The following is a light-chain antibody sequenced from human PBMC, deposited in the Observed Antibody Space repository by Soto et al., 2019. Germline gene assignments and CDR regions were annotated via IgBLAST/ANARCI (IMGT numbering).Light chain of an antibody. CDR1: QSITSD. CDR3: QQYNRWPPIT. CDR2: DAS. V-gene: IGKV3-15*01. J-gene: IGKJ5*01. Sequence: EIVMTQSPGTLSVSPGERATLSCRASQSITSDLAWYQQKPGQAPRLLIYDASTRATGVPDRFSGSGSGTEFTLTISSLQSEDSAVYYCQQYNRWPPITVGQGTRLEIK.